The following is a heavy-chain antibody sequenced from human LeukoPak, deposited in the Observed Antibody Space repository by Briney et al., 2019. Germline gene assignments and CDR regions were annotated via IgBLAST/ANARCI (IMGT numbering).Heavy chain of an antibody. Sequence: ASVKVSCKASGYSFTNYGVHWVRQAPGQRLEWMGWIYIGNGRTKYSQNFQGRVTITRDTSASTAYMELSSLRSEDTAVYYCARDPRMRWEFGEIISPCFDPWGQGTLVTVSS. J-gene: IGHJ5*02. D-gene: IGHD3-10*01. CDR1: GYSFTNYG. V-gene: IGHV1-3*04. CDR3: ARDPRMRWEFGEIISPCFDP. CDR2: IYIGNGRT.